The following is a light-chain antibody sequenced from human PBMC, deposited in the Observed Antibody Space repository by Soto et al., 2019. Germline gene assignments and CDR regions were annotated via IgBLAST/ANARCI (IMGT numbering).Light chain of an antibody. CDR1: QSVRIF. CDR2: DAS. J-gene: IGKJ2*01. CDR3: QQRGNWPLYT. V-gene: IGKV3-11*01. Sequence: EIVLTQSPATLSLSPGERATLSCRASQSVRIFLAWYQQKPGQAPRLIIYDASNRATGIPDKFSGSGSGTDFTLTISSLEPEDFAVYYCQQRGNWPLYTFGQGTKLEMK.